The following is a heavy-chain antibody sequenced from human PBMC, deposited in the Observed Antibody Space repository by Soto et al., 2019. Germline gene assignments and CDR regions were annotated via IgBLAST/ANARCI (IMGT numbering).Heavy chain of an antibody. V-gene: IGHV1-8*01. D-gene: IGHD1-26*01. Sequence: QVQLVQSGAEVKKPGASVKVSCKASGYSFTSYDINWVRQATGQGLEWMGWMNPNSGSTDYAQRFQGRVTMTRNTFISTAYMELSSLRSEDTAVYYFARERTGATMTSWGQGTLVTVSS. CDR2: MNPNSGST. CDR1: GYSFTSYD. J-gene: IGHJ4*02. CDR3: ARERTGATMTS.